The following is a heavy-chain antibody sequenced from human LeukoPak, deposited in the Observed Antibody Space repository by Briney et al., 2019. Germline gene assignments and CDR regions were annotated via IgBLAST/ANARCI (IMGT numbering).Heavy chain of an antibody. J-gene: IGHJ4*02. Sequence: PSGTLSLTCTVSGGSISSSSYYWGWIRQPPGKGLEWIGSIYYSGSTYYNPSLKSRVTISVDTSKNQFSLKLSSVTAADTAVYYCARQASGYSYDYWGQGTLVTVSS. CDR2: IYYSGST. V-gene: IGHV4-39*01. CDR3: ARQASGYSYDY. D-gene: IGHD5-18*01. CDR1: GGSISSSSYY.